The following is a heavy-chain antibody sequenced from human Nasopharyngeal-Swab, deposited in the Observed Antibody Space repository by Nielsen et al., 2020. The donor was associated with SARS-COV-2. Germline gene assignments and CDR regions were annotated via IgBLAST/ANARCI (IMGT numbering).Heavy chain of an antibody. J-gene: IGHJ6*02. D-gene: IGHD2-21*02. Sequence: GESLKISCAASGFTFSSYTVNWVRQAPGKGLEWVSSISSTSRYIYDADSMKGRFTISRDNAKNSLYLQMNSLRDEDTAVYYCASTSDCGGDCGNYYYYGMDVWGQGTTVTVSS. V-gene: IGHV3-21*01. CDR2: ISSTSRYI. CDR3: ASTSDCGGDCGNYYYYGMDV. CDR1: GFTFSSYT.